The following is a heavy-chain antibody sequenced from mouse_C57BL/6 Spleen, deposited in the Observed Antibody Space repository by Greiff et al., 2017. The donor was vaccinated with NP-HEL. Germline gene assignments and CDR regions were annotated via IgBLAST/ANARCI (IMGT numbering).Heavy chain of an antibody. D-gene: IGHD2-4*01. CDR2: ISYDGSN. Sequence: EVKLQESGPGLVKPSQSLSLTCSVTGYSITSGYYWNWIRQFPGNKLEWMGYISYDGSNNYNPSLKNRISITRDTSKNQFFLKLNSVTTEDTATYYCARDEEDYGGAWFAYWGQGTLVTVSA. V-gene: IGHV3-6*01. CDR3: ARDEEDYGGAWFAY. CDR1: GYSITSGYY. J-gene: IGHJ3*01.